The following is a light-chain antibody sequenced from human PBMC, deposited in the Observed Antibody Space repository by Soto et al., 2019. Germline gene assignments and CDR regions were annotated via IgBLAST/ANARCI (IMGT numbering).Light chain of an antibody. Sequence: EIVLTQSPGTLSLSPGERVTLSCRASQSVSSNFLAWYQQKPGQAPRLLIFGASSRATAIPDRFSGSGSGTDFALTISRLEPEDFVVYDCHQYNDWPRAFGQGTKVDI. V-gene: IGKV3-20*01. CDR1: QSVSSNF. CDR3: HQYNDWPRA. J-gene: IGKJ1*01. CDR2: GAS.